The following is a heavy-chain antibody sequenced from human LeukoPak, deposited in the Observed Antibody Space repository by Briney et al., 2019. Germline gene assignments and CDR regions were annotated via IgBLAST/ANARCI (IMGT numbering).Heavy chain of an antibody. CDR3: AREGGVVVVAATRISNAYWFDP. CDR2: INHSGST. J-gene: IGHJ5*02. Sequence: SETLSLTCAVYGGSFSGYYWSWIRQPPGKGLEWIGEINHSGSTNYNPSLKSRVTISVDTSKNQFSLKLSSVTAADTAVYYCAREGGVVVVAATRISNAYWFDPWGQGTLVTVSS. V-gene: IGHV4-34*01. CDR1: GGSFSGYY. D-gene: IGHD2-15*01.